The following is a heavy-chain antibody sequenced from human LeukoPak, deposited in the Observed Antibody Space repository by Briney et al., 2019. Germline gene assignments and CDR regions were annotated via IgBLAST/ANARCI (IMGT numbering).Heavy chain of an antibody. CDR2: IIPILGIA. Sequence: GASVKVSCKASGGTFSSYAISWVRQAPGQGLEWMGRIIPILGIANYAQKFQGRVTITADESTSTAYMELSSLRSEDTAVYYCARDRGGAMVYMAFDIWGQGTMVTVPS. D-gene: IGHD5-18*01. CDR3: ARDRGGAMVYMAFDI. CDR1: GGTFSSYA. J-gene: IGHJ3*02. V-gene: IGHV1-69*04.